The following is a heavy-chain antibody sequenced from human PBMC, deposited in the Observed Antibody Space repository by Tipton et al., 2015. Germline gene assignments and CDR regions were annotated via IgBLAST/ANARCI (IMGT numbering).Heavy chain of an antibody. J-gene: IGHJ6*02. CDR1: GFTFSGFG. Sequence: SLRLSCAVSGFTFSGFGMSWVRQAPGKGLEWVSGISGSGTNTYYADSVKGRFTISRDNSKNTLYLQMSSLRAEDTAVYYCARWDPMNGLMDVWGQGTTVTVSS. CDR2: ISGSGTNT. D-gene: IGHD3-22*01. CDR3: ARWDPMNGLMDV. V-gene: IGHV3-23*01.